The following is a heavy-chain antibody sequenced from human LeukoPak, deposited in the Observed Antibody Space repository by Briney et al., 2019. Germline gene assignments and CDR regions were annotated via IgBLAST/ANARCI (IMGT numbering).Heavy chain of an antibody. CDR2: IGNNGGGI. D-gene: IGHD7-27*01. J-gene: IGHJ4*02. CDR1: GFTFTSYT. Sequence: GGALRLSCAASGFTFTSYTMYWVRQAPGKGGGKVSIIGNNGGGIHYADSARGRFTISRDNSKNTLYLQMTNLRVDDTALYYCAIDPNWETHNWGQGVLVTVSS. V-gene: IGHV3-23*01. CDR3: AIDPNWETHN.